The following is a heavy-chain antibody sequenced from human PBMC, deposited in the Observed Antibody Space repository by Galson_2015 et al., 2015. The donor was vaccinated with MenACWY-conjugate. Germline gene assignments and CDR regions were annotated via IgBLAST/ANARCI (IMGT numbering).Heavy chain of an antibody. CDR3: ARHDFEYYYDSSGYYPDAFDI. D-gene: IGHD3-22*01. CDR1: GYSFTSYW. CDR2: IDPSDSYT. Sequence: QSGAEVKKPGESLRISCTGSGYSFTSYWISWVRQMPGKGLEWMGRIDPSDSYTNYSPSFQGHVTISADKSISTAYLQWSSLKASDTAMYYCARHDFEYYYDSSGYYPDAFDIWGQGTMVTVSS. V-gene: IGHV5-10-1*01. J-gene: IGHJ3*02.